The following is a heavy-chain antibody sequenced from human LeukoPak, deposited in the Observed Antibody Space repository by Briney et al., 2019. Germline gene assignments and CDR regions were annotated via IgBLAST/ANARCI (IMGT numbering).Heavy chain of an antibody. Sequence: GGSLRLSCAASGFTFSSYAMSWVRQAPGKGLEWVSAISGSGGSTYYADSVKGRFTISRDNSKNTLYLQMNSLRAEDTAVNYCAKSKDYDILTGYHYRGQGTLVTVSS. CDR1: GFTFSSYA. J-gene: IGHJ4*02. V-gene: IGHV3-23*01. CDR2: ISGSGGST. D-gene: IGHD3-9*01. CDR3: AKSKDYDILTGYHY.